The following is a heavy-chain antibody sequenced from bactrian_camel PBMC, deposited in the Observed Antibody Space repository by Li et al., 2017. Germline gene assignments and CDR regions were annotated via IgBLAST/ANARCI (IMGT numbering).Heavy chain of an antibody. D-gene: IGHD5*01. CDR1: GFEYNRYC. CDR2: MDRYGPT. Sequence: VESGGGSVEPGGSLTLSCAVSGFEYNRYCQAWFRQAPGKQREGVGAMDRYGPTTYADAVKGRFTISRNSADNTLYLTMTNLSPEDTAIYYCAAVVWCASPSLNSQDYNHWGQGTQVNVGQGTQVTVS. J-gene: IGHJ4*01. V-gene: IGHV3S53*01.